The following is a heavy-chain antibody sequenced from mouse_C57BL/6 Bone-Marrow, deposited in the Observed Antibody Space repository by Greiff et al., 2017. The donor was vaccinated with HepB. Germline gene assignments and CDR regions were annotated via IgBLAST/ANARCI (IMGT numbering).Heavy chain of an antibody. D-gene: IGHD2-2*01. Sequence: QVQLQQPGAELVRPGTSVKLSCKASGYTFTSYWMHWVKQRPGQGLEWIGVIDPSDSYTNYNQKFKGKATLTVDTSSSTAYMQLSSLTSEDSAVYYCASCLSSLYYGYDDYAMDYWGQGTSVTVSS. J-gene: IGHJ4*01. CDR3: ASCLSSLYYGYDDYAMDY. V-gene: IGHV1-59*01. CDR2: IDPSDSYT. CDR1: GYTFTSYW.